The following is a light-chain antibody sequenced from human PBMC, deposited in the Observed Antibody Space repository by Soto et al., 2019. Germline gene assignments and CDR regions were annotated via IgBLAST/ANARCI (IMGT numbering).Light chain of an antibody. CDR3: QQSYSSPLT. Sequence: AIRMTQSPSSFSASTGDRVTISCRASQGISSYLAWCQQKPGKAPKLLIYAASTLQSGVPSRFSGSGSGTDFTLTISSLQPEDFATYYCQQSYSSPLTFGGGTKVDIK. CDR1: QGISSY. V-gene: IGKV1-8*01. CDR2: AAS. J-gene: IGKJ4*01.